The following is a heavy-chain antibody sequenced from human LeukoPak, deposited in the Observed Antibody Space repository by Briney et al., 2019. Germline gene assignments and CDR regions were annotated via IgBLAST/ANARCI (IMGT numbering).Heavy chain of an antibody. CDR1: GGSISSGGYY. D-gene: IGHD3-10*01. J-gene: IGHJ4*02. V-gene: IGHV4-31*03. CDR3: ARDRYYGSGSYLNYFDY. CDR2: IYYSGST. Sequence: PSETLSLTCTVSGGSISSGGYYWSWIRQHPGKGLEWIGYIYYSGSTYYNPSLKSRVTISVDTSKNQFSLKLSSVTAADTAVYYCARDRYYGSGSYLNYFDYWGQGTLVTVSS.